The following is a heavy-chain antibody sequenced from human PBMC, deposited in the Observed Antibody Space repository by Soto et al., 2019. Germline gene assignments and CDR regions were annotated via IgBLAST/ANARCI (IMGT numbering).Heavy chain of an antibody. CDR2: IFPLDSDT. CDR3: ARHLASGFHTTHYYGVDV. J-gene: IGHJ6*02. V-gene: IGHV5-51*01. D-gene: IGHD3-3*01. CDR1: GYSFSTYL. Sequence: GESLNLSCTASGYSFSTYLIAWVRQMPGKGLEWMGNIFPLDSDTRYGPSFEGQVTISADTSIDTAYLQWNSLKASDSAIYYCARHLASGFHTTHYYGVDVWGQGTTVTVSS.